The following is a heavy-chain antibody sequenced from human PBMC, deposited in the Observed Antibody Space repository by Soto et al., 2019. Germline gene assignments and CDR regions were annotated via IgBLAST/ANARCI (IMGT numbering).Heavy chain of an antibody. CDR2: IQQDGSEK. J-gene: IGHJ4*02. CDR1: GFPFSIYW. Sequence: GGSLRLSCAASGFPFSIYWMSLVRQSPGKGLEWVANIQQDGSEKYYVDPVKGRFTISRDNAKNSMYLQMNSLRAEDTAVYYCARKRYSDGKVDYWGQGTLVTVSS. CDR3: ARKRYSDGKVDY. V-gene: IGHV3-7*03. D-gene: IGHD5-12*01.